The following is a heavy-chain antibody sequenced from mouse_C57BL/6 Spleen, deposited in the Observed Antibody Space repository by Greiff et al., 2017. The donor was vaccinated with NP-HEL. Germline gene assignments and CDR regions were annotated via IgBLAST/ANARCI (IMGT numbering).Heavy chain of an antibody. CDR3: ARALRAMDY. CDR2: IDPSDSYT. V-gene: IGHV1-69*01. J-gene: IGHJ4*01. Sequence: QVQLQQPGAELVMPGASVKLSCKASGYTFTSYWMHWVKQRPGQGLEWIGEIDPSDSYTNYNQKFKGKSTLTVDKSSSTAYMQLSSRTSEDSAVYYCARALRAMDYWGQGTSVTVSS. CDR1: GYTFTSYW. D-gene: IGHD1-1*01.